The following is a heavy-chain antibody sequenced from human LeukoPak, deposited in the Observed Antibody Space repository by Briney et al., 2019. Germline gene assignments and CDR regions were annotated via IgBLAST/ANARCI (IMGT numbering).Heavy chain of an antibody. V-gene: IGHV4-59*01. J-gene: IGHJ6*02. D-gene: IGHD6-19*01. CDR2: IYYSGST. CDR1: GVSISSYY. Sequence: SETLSLTCTVSGVSISSYYWSWIRQPPGKGLEWIGYIYYSGSTNYNPSLKSRVTISVDTSKNQFSLKLSSVTAADTAVYYCARSGSGWHKGKYYYYGMDVWGQGTTVTVSS. CDR3: ARSGSGWHKGKYYYYGMDV.